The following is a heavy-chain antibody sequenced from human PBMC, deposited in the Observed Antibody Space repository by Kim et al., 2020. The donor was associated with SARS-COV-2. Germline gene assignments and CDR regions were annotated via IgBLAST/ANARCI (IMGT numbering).Heavy chain of an antibody. J-gene: IGHJ4*02. V-gene: IGHV1-18*01. Sequence: KGDTNYAQDFQGRVTITTDTSTSTAYMELRSLRSDDTAVYYCATGGQDDYWGQGTLVTVSS. CDR2: KGDT. CDR3: ATGGQDDY.